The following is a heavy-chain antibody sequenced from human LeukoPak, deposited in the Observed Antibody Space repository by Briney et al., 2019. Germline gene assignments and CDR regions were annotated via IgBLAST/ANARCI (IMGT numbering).Heavy chain of an antibody. V-gene: IGHV1-2*02. J-gene: IGHJ4*02. CDR1: GGIFSNYA. Sequence: EASVKVSCKASGGIFSNYAINWVRQAPGQGLEWMGWINPNSGGTNYAQKFQGRVTMTRDTSISTAYMELSRLRSDDTAVYYCARFPSGYYTYYFDYWGQGTLVTISS. D-gene: IGHD3-22*01. CDR3: ARFPSGYYTYYFDY. CDR2: INPNSGGT.